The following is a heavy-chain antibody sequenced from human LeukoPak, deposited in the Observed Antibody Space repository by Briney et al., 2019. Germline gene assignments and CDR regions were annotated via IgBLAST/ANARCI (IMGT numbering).Heavy chain of an antibody. Sequence: ASVKVSCKASGYTSTGYYMHWVRQAPGQGLEWMGWINPNSGGTNYAQKFQGRVTMTRDTSISTAYMELSRLRSDDTAVYYCARDPREVYYGMDVWGQGTTVTVSS. CDR1: GYTSTGYY. J-gene: IGHJ6*02. CDR3: ARDPREVYYGMDV. V-gene: IGHV1-2*02. CDR2: INPNSGGT.